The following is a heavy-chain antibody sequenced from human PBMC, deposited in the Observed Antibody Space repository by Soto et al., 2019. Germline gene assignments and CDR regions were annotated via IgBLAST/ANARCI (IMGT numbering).Heavy chain of an antibody. D-gene: IGHD3-22*01. CDR2: IYYSGST. Sequence: SETLSLTCTVSGGSISSYYWSWIRQPPGKGLEWIGYIYYSGSTNYNPSLKSRVTISVDTSKNQFSLKLSSVTAADTAVYYCARVRATMMSRFDPWGQGTLVTVSS. J-gene: IGHJ5*02. CDR1: GGSISSYY. CDR3: ARVRATMMSRFDP. V-gene: IGHV4-59*08.